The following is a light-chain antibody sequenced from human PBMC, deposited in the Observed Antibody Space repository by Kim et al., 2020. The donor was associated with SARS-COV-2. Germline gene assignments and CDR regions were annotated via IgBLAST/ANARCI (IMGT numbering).Light chain of an antibody. J-gene: IGLJ2*01. Sequence: SYELTQPPSVSVSPVQTASITCSGDKLGDRYACWYQQKPGQSPALVIYQDAKRPSGIPERFSGSNSGNTATLTISGTQPMDEADYYCQAWDSSTVVFGGGTQLTVL. V-gene: IGLV3-1*01. CDR2: QDA. CDR1: KLGDRY. CDR3: QAWDSSTVV.